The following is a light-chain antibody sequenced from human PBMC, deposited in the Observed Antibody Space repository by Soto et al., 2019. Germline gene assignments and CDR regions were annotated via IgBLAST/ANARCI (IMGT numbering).Light chain of an antibody. CDR2: DAS. V-gene: IGKV3-11*01. CDR3: QQRSNWPRT. J-gene: IGKJ3*01. CDR1: ESVSSY. Sequence: EIVLTQSPATLSLSPGERATLSCRASESVSSYLAWYQQKPGQAPRLLIYDASNRATGIPARFSGSGSCTDFTLTISLLEPDDCAVYYCQQRSNWPRTFGPGTKVDSK.